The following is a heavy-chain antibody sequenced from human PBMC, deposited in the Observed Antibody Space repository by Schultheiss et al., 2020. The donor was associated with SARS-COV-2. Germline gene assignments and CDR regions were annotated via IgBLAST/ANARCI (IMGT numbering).Heavy chain of an antibody. CDR1: GGSISSYY. D-gene: IGHD3-16*01. J-gene: IGHJ4*02. Sequence: SETLSLTCTVSGGSISSYYWSWIRQPPGKGLEWIGEINHSGSTNYNPSLKSRVTISVDTSKNQFSLKLSSVTAADTAVYYCARAVRGAALDYWGQGTRVTVS. V-gene: IGHV4-34*01. CDR2: INHSGST. CDR3: ARAVRGAALDY.